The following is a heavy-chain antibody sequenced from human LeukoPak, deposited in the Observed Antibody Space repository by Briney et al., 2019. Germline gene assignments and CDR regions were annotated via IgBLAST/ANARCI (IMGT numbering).Heavy chain of an antibody. J-gene: IGHJ4*02. V-gene: IGHV1-46*01. Sequence: ASVKVSCKAFGYTFTSNYMHWVRQAPGQGPEWMGVISPSGGSTTYAQKFQGRVTLTRDMSTSTDYLELSSLRSEDTAVYYCARGPFGSGSFNLDYWGQGTLVTVSS. D-gene: IGHD3-10*01. CDR3: ARGPFGSGSFNLDY. CDR1: GYTFTSNY. CDR2: ISPSGGST.